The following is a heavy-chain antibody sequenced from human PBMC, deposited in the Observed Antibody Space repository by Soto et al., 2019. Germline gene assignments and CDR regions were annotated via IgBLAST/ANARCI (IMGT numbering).Heavy chain of an antibody. CDR2: VSFGGST. V-gene: IGHV3-23*01. CDR1: GFTFSSYA. D-gene: IGHD2-15*01. J-gene: IGHJ4*02. Sequence: DVQLLESGGGLVQPEGSLRLSCAASGFTFSSYAMGWVRQGPGKGLEWAAVVSFGGSTHYADFVRGRFTISRDNPKNTLSLQMNSLTAEDTAVYFCAKRRGAGGHFDYWGQGALVTVSS. CDR3: AKRRGAGGHFDY.